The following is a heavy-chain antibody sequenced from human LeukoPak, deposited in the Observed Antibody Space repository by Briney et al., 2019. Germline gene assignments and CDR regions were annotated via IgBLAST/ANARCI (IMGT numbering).Heavy chain of an antibody. Sequence: GGSLRLSCAASGFTFDDYAMHWVRQAPGKGLEGVSGISWNSGSIGYADSVKGRFTISRDNAKNSLYLQMNSLRAEDMALYYCAKDIGYYGSGLFDYWGQGTLVTVSA. D-gene: IGHD3-10*01. CDR1: GFTFDDYA. CDR2: ISWNSGSI. J-gene: IGHJ4*02. V-gene: IGHV3-9*03. CDR3: AKDIGYYGSGLFDY.